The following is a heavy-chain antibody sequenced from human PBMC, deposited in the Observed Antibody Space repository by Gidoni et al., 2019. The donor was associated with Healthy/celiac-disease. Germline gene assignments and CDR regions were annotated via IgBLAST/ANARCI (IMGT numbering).Heavy chain of an antibody. V-gene: IGHV3-30*18. J-gene: IGHJ4*02. Sequence: QVQLVESGGGGVQPGRSLRLSCAASGFPFSSYGMHWVRQAPGKGLEWVAVIAYDGSNKYYADSVKGRFTISRDNSKNTLYLQMNSLRAEDTAVYYCAKDRFRKESGYDYDYWGQGTLVTVSS. CDR1: GFPFSSYG. CDR2: IAYDGSNK. CDR3: AKDRFRKESGYDYDY. D-gene: IGHD5-12*01.